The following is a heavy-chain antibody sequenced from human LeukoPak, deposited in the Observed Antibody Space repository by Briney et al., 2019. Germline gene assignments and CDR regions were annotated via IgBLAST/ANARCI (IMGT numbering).Heavy chain of an antibody. D-gene: IGHD6-13*01. CDR2: ISYDGSNK. J-gene: IGHJ4*02. V-gene: IGHV3-30*18. Sequence: PGGSLRLSCAASGFTFSSYGMHWVRQAPGKGLEWVAVISYDGSNKYYADSVKGRFTISRDNSKNTLYLQMNSLRAEDTAVYYCAKWGSSSSRYWLPDYWGQGTLVTVSS. CDR1: GFTFSSYG. CDR3: AKWGSSSSRYWLPDY.